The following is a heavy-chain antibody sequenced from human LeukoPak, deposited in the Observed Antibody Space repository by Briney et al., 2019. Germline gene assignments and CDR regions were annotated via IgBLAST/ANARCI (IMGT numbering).Heavy chain of an antibody. V-gene: IGHV3-53*01. J-gene: IGHJ6*02. CDR3: ARDRGYSNQPDYYYYGMDV. CDR2: IYSGGST. Sequence: GGSLRLSCAASGFTVSSNYMSWVRQAPGKGLECASVIYSGGSTYYADSVKGRFTISRDNSKNTLYLQMNSLRAEDTAVYYCARDRGYSNQPDYYYYGMDVWGQGTTVTVSS. CDR1: GFTVSSNY. D-gene: IGHD4-11*01.